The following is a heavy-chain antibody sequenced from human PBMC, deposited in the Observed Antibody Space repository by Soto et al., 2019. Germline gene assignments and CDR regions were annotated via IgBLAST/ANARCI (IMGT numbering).Heavy chain of an antibody. V-gene: IGHV3-53*02. CDR2: TFTGGST. Sequence: EVQLVETGGGLIQPGGSLRLSCLASGFSVTTNYIIWVRQPPGKGLEWVSTTFTGGSTHYADSVKGRFSISRDNSKRTVYLQMNNLRVEDTAVYYCAKKPPSSIRGWALGMDVWGQGTTGSVSS. CDR1: GFSVTTNY. J-gene: IGHJ6*02. D-gene: IGHD1-26*01. CDR3: AKKPPSSIRGWALGMDV.